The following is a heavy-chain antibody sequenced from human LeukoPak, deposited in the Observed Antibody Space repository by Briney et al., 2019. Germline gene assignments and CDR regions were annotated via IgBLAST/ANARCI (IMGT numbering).Heavy chain of an antibody. CDR2: INPSGGST. D-gene: IGHD4-17*01. CDR1: GYTFTSYY. CDR3: ARDITDGDYDLGCFDY. Sequence: ASVKVSCKASGYTFTSYYMHWVRQAPGQGREWMGIINPSGGSTSYAQKFQGRVTMTRDMSTSTVYMELSSLRSEDTAVYYCARDITDGDYDLGCFDYRGQGTLVTVSS. J-gene: IGHJ4*02. V-gene: IGHV1-46*01.